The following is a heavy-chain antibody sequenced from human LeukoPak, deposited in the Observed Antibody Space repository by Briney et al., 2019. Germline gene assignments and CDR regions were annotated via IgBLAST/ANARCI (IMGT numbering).Heavy chain of an antibody. Sequence: ASVKVSCKASGYTFTRYYMHWVRQAPGQGLEWMGIINPSGGSTNYAQKFQGRVTMTRDMSTKTVYMELSSLRSDDTAVYYCARDRTRSVAGSSPHYYGMDVLGQGTTVTVSS. V-gene: IGHV1-46*01. CDR2: INPSGGST. D-gene: IGHD6-19*01. CDR1: GYTFTRYY. CDR3: ARDRTRSVAGSSPHYYGMDV. J-gene: IGHJ6*02.